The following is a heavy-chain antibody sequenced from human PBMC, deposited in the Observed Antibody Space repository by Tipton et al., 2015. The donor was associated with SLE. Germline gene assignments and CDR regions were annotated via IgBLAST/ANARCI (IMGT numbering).Heavy chain of an antibody. Sequence: TLSLTCTVSGGSISSGSYYWSWIRQPAGKGLEWIGRIYTSGSTNYNPSLKSRVTISVDTSKNQFSLKLSSVTAADTAVYYCAAYDSSGYYRWFDPWGQGTLVTVSS. CDR2: IYTSGST. CDR3: AAYDSSGYYRWFDP. D-gene: IGHD3-22*01. V-gene: IGHV4-61*02. CDR1: GGSISSGSYY. J-gene: IGHJ5*02.